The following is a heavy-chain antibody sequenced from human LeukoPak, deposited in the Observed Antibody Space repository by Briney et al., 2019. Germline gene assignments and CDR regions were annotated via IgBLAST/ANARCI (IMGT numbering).Heavy chain of an antibody. Sequence: KPSETLSLTCTVSGGSISSSSYYWGWIRQPPGKGLEWIGEINHSGSTNYNPSLKSRVTISVDTSKNQFSLKLSSVTAADTAVYYCARAEVSVGATNYYFDYWGQGTLVTVSS. CDR3: ARAEVSVGATNYYFDY. V-gene: IGHV4-39*07. CDR2: INHSGST. CDR1: GGSISSSSYY. D-gene: IGHD1-26*01. J-gene: IGHJ4*02.